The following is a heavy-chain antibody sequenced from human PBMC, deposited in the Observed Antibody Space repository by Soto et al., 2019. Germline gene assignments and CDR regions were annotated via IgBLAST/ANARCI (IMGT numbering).Heavy chain of an antibody. D-gene: IGHD3-10*01. CDR3: AKDSETTYGSGSPDAFDI. Sequence: GGSLRLSCAASGLTFNNYAMNWVRQSPEKGLEWVSAISGSGGSTYYADSVKGRFTISRDNSKNTLYLQMNSLRAEDTAVYYCAKDSETTYGSGSPDAFDIWGQGTMVTVSS. V-gene: IGHV3-23*01. J-gene: IGHJ3*02. CDR1: GLTFNNYA. CDR2: ISGSGGST.